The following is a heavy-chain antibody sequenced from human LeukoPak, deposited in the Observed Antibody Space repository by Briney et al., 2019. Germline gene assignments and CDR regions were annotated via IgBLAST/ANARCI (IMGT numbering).Heavy chain of an antibody. CDR2: MNPNSGNT. CDR3: ARNEYRLLWFGEEPTPGAFDI. CDR1: GYTFTSYD. Sequence: ASVKVSCKASGYTFTSYDINWVRQATGQGLEWMGWMNPNSGNTGYAQKFQGRVTMTRNTSISTAYMELSSLRSEDTAVYYCARNEYRLLWFGEEPTPGAFDIWGQGTMVTVSS. D-gene: IGHD3-10*01. V-gene: IGHV1-8*01. J-gene: IGHJ3*02.